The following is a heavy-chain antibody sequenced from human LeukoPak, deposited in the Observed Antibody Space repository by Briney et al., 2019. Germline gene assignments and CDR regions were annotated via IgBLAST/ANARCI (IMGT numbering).Heavy chain of an antibody. J-gene: IGHJ6*03. V-gene: IGHV1-69*06. CDR2: IIPIFDTA. Sequence: SVKVSCKASGGTFSSHAINWVRQAPGQGLEWMGGIIPIFDTANYAQKFQGRVTITADKFTSTAYMELSSLRSEDTAVYYCARAALYGHYRDYYYMDIWGKGTTVTVSS. CDR3: ARAALYGHYRDYYYMDI. D-gene: IGHD2/OR15-2a*01. CDR1: GGTFSSHA.